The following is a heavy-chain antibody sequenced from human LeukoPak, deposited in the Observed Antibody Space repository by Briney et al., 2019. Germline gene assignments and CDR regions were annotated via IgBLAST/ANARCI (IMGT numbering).Heavy chain of an antibody. V-gene: IGHV4-34*01. CDR2: INHSGST. CDR1: SGSFSGYY. Sequence: SETLSLTCAVYSGSFSGYYWSWIRQPPGKGLEWIGEINHSGSTNYNPSLKSRVTISEDTSKNQFSLQLNSVTPEDTAVYYCARNVRLGSGELSFAPFKNWFDPWGQGTLVTVSS. D-gene: IGHD3-16*02. J-gene: IGHJ5*02. CDR3: ARNVRLGSGELSFAPFKNWFDP.